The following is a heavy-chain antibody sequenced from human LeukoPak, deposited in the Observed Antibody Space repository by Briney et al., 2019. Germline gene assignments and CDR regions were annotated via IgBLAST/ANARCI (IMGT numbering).Heavy chain of an antibody. CDR3: ARRQRYDSSAYYDILTGYPDY. V-gene: IGHV7-4-1*02. D-gene: IGHD3-9*01. J-gene: IGHJ4*02. CDR1: GYTFTSYA. CDR2: INTNTGNP. Sequence: ASVKVSCKASGYTFTSYAMNWVRQAPGQGLEWMGWINTNTGNPTYAQGFTGRFVFSLDTSVSTAYLQISSLKAEDTAVYYCARRQRYDSSAYYDILTGYPDYWGQGTLVTVSS.